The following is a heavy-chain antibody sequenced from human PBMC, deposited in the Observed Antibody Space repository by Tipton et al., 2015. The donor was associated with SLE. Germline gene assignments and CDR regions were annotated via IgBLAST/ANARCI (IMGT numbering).Heavy chain of an antibody. CDR2: IWYDGSNK. J-gene: IGHJ4*02. D-gene: IGHD2-15*01. CDR1: GFTFSSYG. V-gene: IGHV3-33*01. Sequence: SGFTFSSYGMHWVRQAPGKGLEWVAVIWYDGSNKYYADSVKGRFTISRDNSKNTLYLQMNSLRAEDTAVYYCASAQSYCSGGSCFDYWGQGTLVTVSS. CDR3: ASAQSYCSGGSCFDY.